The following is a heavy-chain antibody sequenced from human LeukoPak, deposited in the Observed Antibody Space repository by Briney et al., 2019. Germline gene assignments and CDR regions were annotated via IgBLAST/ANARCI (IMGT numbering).Heavy chain of an antibody. CDR1: GFTFSSYA. D-gene: IGHD2-2*01. Sequence: GGTLRLSCAASGFTFSSYAMSWVRQAPGKGLEWVSAISGSGGSTYYADSVKGRFTISRDNAKNSLYLQMNSLRAEDTAVYYCARDDIVVVPAADRSYYYYGMDVWGQGTTVTVSS. CDR3: ARDDIVVVPAADRSYYYYGMDV. V-gene: IGHV3-23*01. J-gene: IGHJ6*02. CDR2: ISGSGGST.